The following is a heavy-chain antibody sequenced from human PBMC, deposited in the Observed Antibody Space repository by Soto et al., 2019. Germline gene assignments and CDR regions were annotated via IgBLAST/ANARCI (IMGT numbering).Heavy chain of an antibody. J-gene: IGHJ2*01. CDR3: ARDILAVAGSWQSVFAL. CDR2: ISAYNGNT. D-gene: IGHD6-19*01. Sequence: QGLEWMGWISAYNGNTNYAQKLQGGVTMTTDTSTSTAYMELRSLRSDDTAVYYCARDILAVAGSWQSVFALWGRGTLVTVSS. V-gene: IGHV1-18*01.